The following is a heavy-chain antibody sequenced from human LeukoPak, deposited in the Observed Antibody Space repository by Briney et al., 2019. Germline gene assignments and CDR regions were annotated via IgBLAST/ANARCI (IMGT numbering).Heavy chain of an antibody. Sequence: PSETLSLTCAVSGGSISSSNWWSWVRQPPGKGLEWIGEIYHSGSTNYNPSLKSRVTISVDTSKNQFSLKLSSVTAADTAVYYCARDRYGSGSYGYYFDYWGQGTLVTVSS. J-gene: IGHJ4*02. D-gene: IGHD3-10*01. CDR1: GGSISSSNW. V-gene: IGHV4-4*02. CDR3: ARDRYGSGSYGYYFDY. CDR2: IYHSGST.